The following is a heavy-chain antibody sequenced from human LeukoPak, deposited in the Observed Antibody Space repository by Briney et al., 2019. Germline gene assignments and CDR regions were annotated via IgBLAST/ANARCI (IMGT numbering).Heavy chain of an antibody. D-gene: IGHD2-2*01. CDR3: ARDNCSSTSCYSSNWFDP. V-gene: IGHV1-69*05. J-gene: IGHJ5*02. CDR2: IIPIFGAA. Sequence: GASVKVSCKASGGTFSSYAISWVRQAPGQGLEWMGGIIPIFGAANYAQKFQGRVTITTDESTSTAYMELSSLRSEDTAVYYCARDNCSSTSCYSSNWFDPWGQGTPVTVSS. CDR1: GGTFSSYA.